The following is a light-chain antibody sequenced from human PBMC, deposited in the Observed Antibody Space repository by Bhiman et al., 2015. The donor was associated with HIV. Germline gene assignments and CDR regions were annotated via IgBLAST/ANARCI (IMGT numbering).Light chain of an antibody. CDR3: GSYTKSKTFI. Sequence: QSVLTQPASVSGSPGQSITISCTGTNSDVGGYNYVSWYQQHPGKAPKLIIYDASKRPSGVPLRFSGSKSGNTASLTISGLQAEDEADYYCGSYTKSKTFIFGGGTKLTVL. V-gene: IGLV2-14*01. J-gene: IGLJ2*01. CDR2: DAS. CDR1: NSDVGGYNY.